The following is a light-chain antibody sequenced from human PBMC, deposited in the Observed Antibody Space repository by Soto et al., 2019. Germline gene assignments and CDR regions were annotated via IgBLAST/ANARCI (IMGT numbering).Light chain of an antibody. CDR3: QQYNTYPRT. CDR1: QGISIY. Sequence: DIQMTQSPSSLSASVGDRVTITCRATQGISIYLAWFKQKPGKAPQSLIYAASTLQSGVPSKFTGSGSGTDFTLTISSLQPEDSATYYLQQYNTYPRTFGQGTKVEVK. V-gene: IGKV1-16*02. CDR2: AAS. J-gene: IGKJ1*01.